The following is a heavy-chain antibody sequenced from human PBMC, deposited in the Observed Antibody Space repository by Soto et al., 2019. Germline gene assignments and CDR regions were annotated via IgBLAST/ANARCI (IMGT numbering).Heavy chain of an antibody. CDR2: ISAYNGNT. V-gene: IGHV1-18*01. CDR3: ARRGSSSWFYYYYGMDV. J-gene: IGHJ6*02. D-gene: IGHD6-13*01. Sequence: QVQLVQSGAEVKKPGASVKVSCKASGYTFTSYGISWVRQAPGQGLEWMGWISAYNGNTNYAQKLQGRVTMTTDTSTNTAYMELRSLRSDDTAVYYCARRGSSSWFYYYYGMDVWGQGTTVTVSS. CDR1: GYTFTSYG.